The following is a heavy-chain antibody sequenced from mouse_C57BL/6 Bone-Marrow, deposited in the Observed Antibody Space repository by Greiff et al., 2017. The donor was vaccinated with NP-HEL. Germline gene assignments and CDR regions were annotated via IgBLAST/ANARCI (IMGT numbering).Heavy chain of an antibody. V-gene: IGHV14-2*01. CDR1: GFNITDYY. Sequence: VQLQQSGAELVKPGASVKLSCTASGFNITDYYMHWVKQRTEQGLEWIGRIDPEDGETKYAPKFQGKATITADTSSNTAYLQLSSLTSEDTAVYYCASATVVATGYYAMDYWGQGTSVTVSS. J-gene: IGHJ4*01. CDR2: IDPEDGET. CDR3: ASATVVATGYYAMDY. D-gene: IGHD1-1*01.